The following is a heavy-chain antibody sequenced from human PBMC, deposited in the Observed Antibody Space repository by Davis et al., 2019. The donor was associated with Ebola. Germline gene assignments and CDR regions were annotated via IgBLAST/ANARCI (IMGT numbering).Heavy chain of an antibody. D-gene: IGHD4-17*01. Sequence: GESLKISCAASGFTFSSYGMHWVRQAPGKGLEWVAVISYDGSNKYYADSVKGRFTISRDNSKNTLYLQMNSLRAEDTAVYYCARETDCNTVTTGHYYYGMDVWGQGTTVTVSS. CDR3: ARETDCNTVTTGHYYYGMDV. J-gene: IGHJ6*02. V-gene: IGHV3-30*03. CDR1: GFTFSSYG. CDR2: ISYDGSNK.